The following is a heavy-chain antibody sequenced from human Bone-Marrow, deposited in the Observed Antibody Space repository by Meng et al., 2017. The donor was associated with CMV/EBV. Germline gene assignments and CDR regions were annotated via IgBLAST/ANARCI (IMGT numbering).Heavy chain of an antibody. CDR2: IYYSGST. V-gene: IGHV4-30-4*08. Sequence: SETLSLTCTVSGGSISSGDYYWSWIRQPPGKGLEWIGYIYYSGSTYYNPSLKSRVTISVDTSKNQFSLKLSSVTAADTAVYYCARALEYMILAFDIWGQGTMVTGSS. CDR1: GGSISSGDYY. CDR3: ARALEYMILAFDI. J-gene: IGHJ3*02. D-gene: IGHD3-22*01.